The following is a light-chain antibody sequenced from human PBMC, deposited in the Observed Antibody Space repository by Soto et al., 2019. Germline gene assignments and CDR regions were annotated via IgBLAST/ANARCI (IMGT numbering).Light chain of an antibody. CDR1: SSDVGGYNF. CDR3: SSNAGSKNFV. V-gene: IGLV2-8*01. J-gene: IGLJ2*01. Sequence: QSALTQPPSASGSPGQSVTISCTGTSSDVGGYNFVSWYQQRPGKAPKLMIYEVSKRPSGVPDRFSGSKSGNAASLTVSGLQAEDEADYYCSSNAGSKNFVFGGGTKLTVL. CDR2: EVS.